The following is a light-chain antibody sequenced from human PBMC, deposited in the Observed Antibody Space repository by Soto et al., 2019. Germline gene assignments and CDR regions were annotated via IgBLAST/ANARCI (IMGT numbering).Light chain of an antibody. CDR2: GAS. J-gene: IGKJ2*01. Sequence: ELVLTQSPCTLSFSPGERVTLSCRASQSVSSTYLAWYQQKPGQAPRLLIYGASSRDTGIPDRFSGSGSGTDFTLTISRLEPEDVEVYYCQQYDNSLYTFGQGTRLEIK. V-gene: IGKV3-20*01. CDR1: QSVSSTY. CDR3: QQYDNSLYT.